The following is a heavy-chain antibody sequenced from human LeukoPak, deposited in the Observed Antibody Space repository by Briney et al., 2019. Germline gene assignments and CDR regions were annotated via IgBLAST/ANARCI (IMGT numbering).Heavy chain of an antibody. CDR1: RFTFSSYA. J-gene: IGHJ4*02. V-gene: IGHV3-30*04. CDR2: ISFDGSRT. CDR3: ARDRNIVREVGIAVAIDY. Sequence: GRSLRLSCAASRFTFSSYALHWVRQAPGKGLEWVAIISFDGSRTYYADSVKGRFTISRDNSKNTLYLQMNSLRAEDTAMYYCARDRNIVREVGIAVAIDYWGQGTLVTVSA. D-gene: IGHD6-19*01.